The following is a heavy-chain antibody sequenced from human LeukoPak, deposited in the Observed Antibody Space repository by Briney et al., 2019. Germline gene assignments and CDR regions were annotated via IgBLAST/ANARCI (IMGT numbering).Heavy chain of an antibody. D-gene: IGHD3-22*01. CDR1: GFTFDDYA. CDR2: ISWNSGSI. CDR3: AKDNYYDSSGYSFDY. J-gene: IGHJ4*02. V-gene: IGHV3-9*01. Sequence: GRSLRLSCAASGFTFDDYAMHWVRHAPGKGLEWVSGISWNSGSIGYADSVKGRFTISRDNAKNSLYLQMNSLRAEDTALYYCAKDNYYDSSGYSFDYWGQGTLVTVSS.